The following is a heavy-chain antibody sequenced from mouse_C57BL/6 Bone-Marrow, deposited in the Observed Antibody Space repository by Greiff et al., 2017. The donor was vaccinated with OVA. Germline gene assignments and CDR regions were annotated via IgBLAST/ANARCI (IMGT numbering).Heavy chain of an antibody. CDR1: GFTFSDFY. Sequence: EVKLLESGGGLVQSGRSLRLSCATSGFTFSDFYMAWVRQAPGKGLEWIAASRNKANDSTTEYSASVKGRFIVSRYTSQSILYIQLNALRAEDTDIYCCARGALYDYDVAMDYWGQGTSVTVSS. V-gene: IGHV7-1*01. CDR2: SRNKANDSTT. D-gene: IGHD2-4*01. J-gene: IGHJ4*01. CDR3: ARGALYDYDVAMDY.